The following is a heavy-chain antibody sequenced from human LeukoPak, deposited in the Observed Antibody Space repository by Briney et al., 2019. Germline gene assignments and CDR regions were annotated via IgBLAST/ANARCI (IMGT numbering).Heavy chain of an antibody. CDR3: ARVQGCCGGTCYFHY. D-gene: IGHD2-15*01. CDR1: GFTFNNYW. V-gene: IGHV3-74*01. CDR2: INSDGSST. J-gene: IGHJ4*02. Sequence: GGSLRLSCAASGFTFNNYWMVWVRQAPGKVLLWVSRINSDGSSTTYADSLEGRFTISRDKAKNTVYLQMNSLRAEDTAVYYCARVQGCCGGTCYFHYWGQGTLVTVS.